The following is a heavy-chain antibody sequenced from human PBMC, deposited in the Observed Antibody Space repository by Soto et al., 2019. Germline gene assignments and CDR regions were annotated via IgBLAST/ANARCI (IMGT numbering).Heavy chain of an antibody. CDR3: EREMWGWDDSSGPPPMDV. D-gene: IGHD3-22*01. J-gene: IGHJ6*02. V-gene: IGHV1-2*02. CDR2: INPNSGGT. CDR1: GYTFTGYY. Sequence: ASVKVSCKASGYTFTGYYMHWVRQAPGQGLEWMGWINPNSGGTNYTQKFQGRVTMTSDTSISTAYMELSRLRSDDTAVYYCEREMWGWDDSSGPPPMDVWGQGTTVTVSS.